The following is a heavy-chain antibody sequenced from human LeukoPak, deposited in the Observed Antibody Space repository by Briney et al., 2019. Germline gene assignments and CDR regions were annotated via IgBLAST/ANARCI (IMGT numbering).Heavy chain of an antibody. D-gene: IGHD3-22*01. CDR2: INPNSGGT. Sequence: ASVKVSCKASGYTFTSYGISWVRQAPGQGLEWMGWINPNSGGTNYAQKFQGRVTMTRDTSISTAYMELSRLRSDDTAVYYCARDRSYDSSGYYPMWGQGTLVTVSS. J-gene: IGHJ4*02. CDR1: GYTFTSYG. CDR3: ARDRSYDSSGYYPM. V-gene: IGHV1-2*02.